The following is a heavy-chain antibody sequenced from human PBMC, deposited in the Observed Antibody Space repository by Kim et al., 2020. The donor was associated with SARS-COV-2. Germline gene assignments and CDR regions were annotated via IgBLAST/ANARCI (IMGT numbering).Heavy chain of an antibody. V-gene: IGHV7-4-1*02. J-gene: IGHJ3*02. CDR1: GYNFTKYA. CDR2: INTNTGNP. Sequence: ASVKVSCKASGYNFTKYAMNWVRQAPGQGLEWMGWINTNTGNPMYAQGFTGRFVFSLDTSVSTAYLQISSLKAEDSAFYYCARLNAYGSGTYYYPDGLDIWCQGTMVTVSS. D-gene: IGHD3-10*01. CDR3: ARLNAYGSGTYYYPDGLDI.